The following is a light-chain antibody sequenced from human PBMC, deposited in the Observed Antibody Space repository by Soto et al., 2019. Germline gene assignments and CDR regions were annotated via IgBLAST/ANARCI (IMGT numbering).Light chain of an antibody. CDR3: SSYTSSSTRV. V-gene: IGLV2-14*01. CDR2: EVT. J-gene: IGLJ1*01. Sequence: SVLSPPASVCGSPGQSIPISCTGTISDVGGYNSVSWYQQHPGKAPKLVIYEVTNRPSGISNRFSGYKSGNTASLTISGLQAEDEADYYCSSYTSSSTRVFGTGTKVTV. CDR1: ISDVGGYNS.